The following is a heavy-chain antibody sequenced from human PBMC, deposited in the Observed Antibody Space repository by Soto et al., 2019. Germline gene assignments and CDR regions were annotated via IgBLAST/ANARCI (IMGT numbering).Heavy chain of an antibody. CDR1: GFTFSTYT. CDR3: ARGYIAMDY. CDR2: ISSSSNYI. V-gene: IGHV3-21*01. D-gene: IGHD2-21*01. J-gene: IGHJ4*02. Sequence: EVQVVDSGGGLVKPGGSLRLSCAASGFTFSTYTMNWVRQAPGKGLEWVSSISSSSNYIYYADSVKGRFTISRDNAKNSLSLQMNSLRAEDTAVYYCARGYIAMDYWGQGTLVTVSS.